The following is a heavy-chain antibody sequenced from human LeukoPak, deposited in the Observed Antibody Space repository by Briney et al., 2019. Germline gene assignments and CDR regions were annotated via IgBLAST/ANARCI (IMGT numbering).Heavy chain of an antibody. CDR3: ARGAGCSGGSCYFRYYFDY. D-gene: IGHD2-15*01. V-gene: IGHV1-69*13. J-gene: IGHJ4*02. CDR2: IIPIFGTA. CDR1: GGTFSSYA. Sequence: SVKVSCKASGGTFSSYAISWVRQAPGQGLKWMGGIIPIFGTANYAQKFQGRVTITADESTSTAYMELSSLRSEDTAVYYCARGAGCSGGSCYFRYYFDYWGQGTLVTVSS.